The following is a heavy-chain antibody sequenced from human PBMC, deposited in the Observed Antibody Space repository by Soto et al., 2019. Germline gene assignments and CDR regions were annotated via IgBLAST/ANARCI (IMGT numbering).Heavy chain of an antibody. CDR1: GCTFSGYY. CDR2: ISSSSSYT. V-gene: IGHV3-11*06. Sequence: GSLRLPCSASGCTFSGYYMSWIRQAPGKGLEWVSYISSSSSYTNYADSVKGRFTISRDNAKNSLYLQMNSLRAEDTAVYYCERLIVPTKSKDWFDPWGQGTLVTVYS. J-gene: IGHJ5*02. CDR3: ERLIVPTKSKDWFDP. D-gene: IGHD3-22*01.